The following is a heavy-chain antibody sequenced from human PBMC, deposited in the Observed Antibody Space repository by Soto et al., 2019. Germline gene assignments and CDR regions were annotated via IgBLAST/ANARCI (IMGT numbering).Heavy chain of an antibody. V-gene: IGHV5-51*01. D-gene: IGHD5-12*01. Sequence: GESLKISCKCSGYSFTSYWIGLVRQLPGKGLEWMGIIYPGDSDTRYSPSFQGQVTTSADKSISTAYLQWSSLKASDTAMYYCARAQGGYDTQIDYWGQGTLVTVSS. CDR2: IYPGDSDT. J-gene: IGHJ4*02. CDR1: GYSFTSYW. CDR3: ARAQGGYDTQIDY.